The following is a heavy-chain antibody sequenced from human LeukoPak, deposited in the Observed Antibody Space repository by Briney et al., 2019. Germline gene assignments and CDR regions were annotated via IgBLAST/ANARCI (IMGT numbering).Heavy chain of an antibody. V-gene: IGHV4-59*12. CDR1: GGSISSYY. CDR2: IYYSGST. D-gene: IGHD3-10*02. Sequence: PSETLSLTCTVSGGSISSYYWSWIRQPPGKGSEWIGYIYYSGSTYYNPSLKSRGIISVETSKNQFSLKLSSVTAADTAVYYCARIMLSWTEFDCWGQGTLVTVSS. J-gene: IGHJ4*02. CDR3: ARIMLSWTEFDC.